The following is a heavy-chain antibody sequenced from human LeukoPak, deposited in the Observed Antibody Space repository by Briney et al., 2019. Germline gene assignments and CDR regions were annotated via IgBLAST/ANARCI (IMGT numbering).Heavy chain of an antibody. J-gene: IGHJ4*02. D-gene: IGHD2-8*02. V-gene: IGHV3-23*01. CDR2: ISGSNDNT. CDR1: GFTFSSYA. Sequence: GGSLRLSCAASGFTFSSYAMSWVRQAPGKGLEWVSTISGSNDNTYYADSVKGRFTISRDNFQSTLFLQMNSLRADDTAVYYCARSPFNTGAPYYFDYWGQGTLVTVSS. CDR3: ARSPFNTGAPYYFDY.